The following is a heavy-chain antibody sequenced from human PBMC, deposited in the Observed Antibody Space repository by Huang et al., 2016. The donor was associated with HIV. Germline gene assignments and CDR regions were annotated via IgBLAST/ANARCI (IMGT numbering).Heavy chain of an antibody. D-gene: IGHD3-10*01. V-gene: IGHV3-64*07. CDR1: GFSFRNYP. Sequence: VQLVESGGGLVEPGGGSLRLSCAASGFSFRNYPMHWVRQAPGKGLEYVSGSSSNGGDTYYADAVKGIFTISRDNSKDTLYLQMGSLRADDMAVYYCARDVRTWFGESYYYYYLDVWGKGTTVAVSS. J-gene: IGHJ6*03. CDR3: ARDVRTWFGESYYYYYLDV. CDR2: SSSNGGDT.